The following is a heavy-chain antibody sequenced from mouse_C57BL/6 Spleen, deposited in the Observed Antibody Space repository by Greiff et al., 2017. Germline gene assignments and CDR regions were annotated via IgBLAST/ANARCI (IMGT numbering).Heavy chain of an antibody. Sequence: QVQLQQSGAELVRPGASVTLSCKASGYTFTDYEMHWVKQTPVHGLEWIGAIDPETGGTAYNQKFKGKAILTADKSSSTAYMELRSLTSEDSAVYYCTRTDGSYAMDYWGQGTSVTVSS. V-gene: IGHV1-15*01. J-gene: IGHJ4*01. CDR3: TRTDGSYAMDY. CDR2: IDPETGGT. CDR1: GYTFTDYE. D-gene: IGHD2-3*01.